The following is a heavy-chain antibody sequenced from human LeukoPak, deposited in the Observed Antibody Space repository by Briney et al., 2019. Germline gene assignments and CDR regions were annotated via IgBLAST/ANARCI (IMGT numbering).Heavy chain of an antibody. Sequence: GGSLRLSCTVSGFTVSSNSMSWVRQAPGKGLEWVSFIYSDNTHYSDSVKGRFTISRDNSKNTLYLQMNSLRAEDTAVYYCARESADNNIVVVPAAMFYYYMDVWGKGTTVTVSS. D-gene: IGHD2-2*01. CDR3: ARESADNNIVVVPAAMFYYYMDV. CDR1: GFTVSSNS. V-gene: IGHV3-53*01. J-gene: IGHJ6*03. CDR2: IYSDNT.